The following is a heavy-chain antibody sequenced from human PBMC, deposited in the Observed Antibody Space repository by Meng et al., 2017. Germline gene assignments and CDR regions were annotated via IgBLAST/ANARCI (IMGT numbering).Heavy chain of an antibody. CDR2: ISSSGSTI. Sequence: VQLVGWGGGLGKPGGSLRLSCAAAGFTFSDYYMSWIRQAPGKGLEWVSYISSSGSTIYYADSVKGRFTISRDNAKNSLYLQMNSLRAEDTAVYYCARDLGIPPDYFDYWGQGTLVTVSS. CDR1: GFTFSDYY. D-gene: IGHD2-21*01. V-gene: IGHV3-11*01. CDR3: ARDLGIPPDYFDY. J-gene: IGHJ4*02.